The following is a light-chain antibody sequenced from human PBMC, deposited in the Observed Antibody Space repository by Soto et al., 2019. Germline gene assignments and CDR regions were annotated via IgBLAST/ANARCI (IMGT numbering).Light chain of an antibody. CDR2: AAS. CDR1: QDINSY. J-gene: IGKJ4*01. V-gene: IGKV1D-16*01. Sequence: DVQMTQSPSSLSASVGDRVTITCRASQDINSYLAWYQQKPENAPKSLIYAASSLPTGVTSRFSGSESGTDFTLTISNLQPEDSATYYCQQYNIYPLTFGGGTKVEIK. CDR3: QQYNIYPLT.